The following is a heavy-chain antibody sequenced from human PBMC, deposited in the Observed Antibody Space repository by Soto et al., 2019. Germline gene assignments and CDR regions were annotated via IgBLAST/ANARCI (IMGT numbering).Heavy chain of an antibody. CDR1: GFTFSSYE. CDR2: ISSSGSTI. Sequence: GSLRLSCAASGFTFSSYEMNWVRQAPGKGLEWVSYISSSGSTIYYADSVKGRFTISRDNAKNSLYLQMNSLRAEDTAVYYCARDRFNYYDSSGTQRGYFDYWGQGTLVTVS. J-gene: IGHJ4*02. D-gene: IGHD3-22*01. V-gene: IGHV3-48*03. CDR3: ARDRFNYYDSSGTQRGYFDY.